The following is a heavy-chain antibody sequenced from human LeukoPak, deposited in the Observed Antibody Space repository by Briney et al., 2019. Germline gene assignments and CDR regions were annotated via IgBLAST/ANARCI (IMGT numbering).Heavy chain of an antibody. J-gene: IGHJ3*02. CDR3: ARDIGSVAAAEGNAFDI. Sequence: SQTLSLTCAISGDSVSRNTTAWNWIRQSPSRGLEWLGRTYYRSKWYNDYAVSVKSRITINPDTSKNQFSLQLNSVTPEDTAVYYCARDIGSVAAAEGNAFDIWGQGTMVTVSS. CDR1: GDSVSRNTTA. CDR2: TYYRSKWYN. D-gene: IGHD6-13*01. V-gene: IGHV6-1*01.